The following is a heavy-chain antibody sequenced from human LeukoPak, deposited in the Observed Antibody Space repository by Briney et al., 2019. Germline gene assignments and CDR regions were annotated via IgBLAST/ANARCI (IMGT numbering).Heavy chain of an antibody. CDR2: MNPNSGNT. D-gene: IGHD4-11*01. J-gene: IGHJ4*02. Sequence: VSSVKVSCKASGYTFTSYDINWVRQATGQGLEWMGWMNPNSGNTGYAQKFQGRVTMTRNTSISTAYMELSRLRSDDTAVYYCARDITATVSGTDYWGQGTLVTVSS. CDR3: ARDITATVSGTDY. V-gene: IGHV1-8*01. CDR1: GYTFTSYD.